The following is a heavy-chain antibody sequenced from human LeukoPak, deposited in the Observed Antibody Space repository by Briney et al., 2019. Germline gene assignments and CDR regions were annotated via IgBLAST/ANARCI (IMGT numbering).Heavy chain of an antibody. V-gene: IGHV1-46*01. J-gene: IGHJ3*02. D-gene: IGHD5-12*01. CDR2: INPSGGST. CDR3: ARGYSGYGRPDAFDI. CDR1: GDTFTSYY. Sequence: ASVKVSCKASGDTFTSYYMHWVRQAPGQGLEWMGIINPSGGSTSYAQKFQGRVTMTRDTSTSTVYMELSSLRSEDTAVYYCARGYSGYGRPDAFDIWGQGTMVTVSS.